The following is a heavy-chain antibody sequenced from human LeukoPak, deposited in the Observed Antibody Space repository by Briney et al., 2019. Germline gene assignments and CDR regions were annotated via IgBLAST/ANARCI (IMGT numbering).Heavy chain of an antibody. CDR3: AREQRWLQSLDY. CDR1: GDSISSGSYY. J-gene: IGHJ4*02. CDR2: ISASGST. D-gene: IGHD5-24*01. V-gene: IGHV4-61*02. Sequence: SETLSLTCTVSGDSISSGSYYWSWIRQPAGKGLEWIGRISASGSTNYNPSLKSRVTISVNTSKNQFSLKLSSVTATDTAVYYCAREQRWLQSLDYWGQGTLVTVSS.